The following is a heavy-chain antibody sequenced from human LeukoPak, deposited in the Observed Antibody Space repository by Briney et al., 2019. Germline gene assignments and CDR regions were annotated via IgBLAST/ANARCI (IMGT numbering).Heavy chain of an antibody. CDR2: MYTGGTT. J-gene: IGHJ4*02. CDR1: GFTVSGTH. CDR3: AKDVATSGGGLAS. V-gene: IGHV3-53*01. D-gene: IGHD3-16*01. Sequence: GGCLRLSCAASGFTVSGTHMSWVRQAPGKGLEWVPAMYTGGTTYYADSVKGRFTISRGNSRNTLFLHMSSLRADDTAVYYCAKDVATSGGGLASWGQGTLVTVSS.